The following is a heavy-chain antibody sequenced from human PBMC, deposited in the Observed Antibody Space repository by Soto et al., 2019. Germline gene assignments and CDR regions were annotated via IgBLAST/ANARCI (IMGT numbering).Heavy chain of an antibody. CDR1: GGTFSSYA. D-gene: IGHD5-18*01. J-gene: IGHJ3*02. Sequence: ASVKVSCKASGGTFSSYAISWVRQAPGQGLEWMGWINPNSGGTNYAQKFQGRVTMTRDTSISTAYMELSRLRSDDTAVYYCARVRLLLAMDAFDIWGQGTMVTVSS. CDR2: INPNSGGT. V-gene: IGHV1-2*02. CDR3: ARVRLLLAMDAFDI.